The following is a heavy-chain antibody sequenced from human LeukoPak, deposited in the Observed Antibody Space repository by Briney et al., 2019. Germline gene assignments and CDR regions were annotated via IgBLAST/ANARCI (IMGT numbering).Heavy chain of an antibody. CDR1: GYTFTSYA. V-gene: IGHV1-3*01. CDR2: INAGNGNT. J-gene: IGHJ6*02. D-gene: IGHD3-10*01. Sequence: ASVKVSCKASGYTFTSYAMHWVRQAPGQRLEWMGWINAGNGNTKYSQKFQGRVTITRDTSASTAYMELSSLRSEDTAVYYCARGCGGVIARYYGMDVWGQGTTVTVSS. CDR3: ARGCGGVIARYYGMDV.